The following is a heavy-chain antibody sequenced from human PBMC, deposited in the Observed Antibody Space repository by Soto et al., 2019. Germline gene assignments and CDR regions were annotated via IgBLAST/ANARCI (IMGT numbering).Heavy chain of an antibody. J-gene: IGHJ4*02. V-gene: IGHV1-18*04. CDR1: GYTFTSYG. Sequence: ASVKVSCKASGYTFTSYGISWVRQAPGQGLEWMGWISAYNGNTNYAQKLQGRVTMTTDTSTSTAYMELRSLRSDDTAVYYCARLEGMITFGGVIPYYFDYWGQGTLVTV. D-gene: IGHD3-16*02. CDR2: ISAYNGNT. CDR3: ARLEGMITFGGVIPYYFDY.